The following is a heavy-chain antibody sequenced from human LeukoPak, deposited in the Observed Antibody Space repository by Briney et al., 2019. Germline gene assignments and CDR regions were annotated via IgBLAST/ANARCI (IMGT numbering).Heavy chain of an antibody. CDR1: GFTFSSYE. D-gene: IGHD3-22*01. Sequence: PGGSLRLSCAASGFTFSSYEMNWVRQAPGKGLEWVSYISSSGSTIYYADSVKGRFTISRDNAKNSLYLQMNSLRAEDTAVYYCARLISGHFNFDYWGQGTLVTVSS. J-gene: IGHJ4*02. CDR3: ARLISGHFNFDY. V-gene: IGHV3-48*03. CDR2: ISSSGSTI.